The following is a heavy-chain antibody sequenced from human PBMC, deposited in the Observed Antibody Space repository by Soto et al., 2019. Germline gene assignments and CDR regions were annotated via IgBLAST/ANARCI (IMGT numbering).Heavy chain of an antibody. CDR1: GGSISSGGSY. CDR3: ARAPETPPIYGVVRPYFFDF. J-gene: IGHJ4*02. CDR2: IFYSDSF. V-gene: IGHV4-31*03. D-gene: IGHD3-3*01. Sequence: QVQLQESGPGLVKSSQTPSLTCTVSGGSISSGGSYWSWIRQRLGKGLEWIGYIFYSDSFYYTPSLKGRGVILSDTAKNQFTLKLRSVTNADTAAYYCARAPETPPIYGVVRPYFFDFWGQGTLVTVSS.